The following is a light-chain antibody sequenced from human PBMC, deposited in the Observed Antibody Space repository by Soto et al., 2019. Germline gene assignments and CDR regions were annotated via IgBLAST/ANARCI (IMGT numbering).Light chain of an antibody. CDR2: DAS. J-gene: IGKJ5*01. CDR3: QQRSRWPPD. V-gene: IGKV3-11*01. Sequence: EIVMTQSPATLSVFPGERATLSCRASQSVNNNLAWYQQKPGQAPRLLIYDASHRATGIPARFSGSGSGTDFTLTISSLEPEDFAVYYCQQRSRWPPDFGQGTRLEI. CDR1: QSVNNN.